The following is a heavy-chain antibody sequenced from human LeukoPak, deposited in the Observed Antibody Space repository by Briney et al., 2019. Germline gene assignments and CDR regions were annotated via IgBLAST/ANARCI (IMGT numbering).Heavy chain of an antibody. CDR2: MHPGASNT. Sequence: GESLKISCKASGYSFTSYWIGWVRHMARRGLGWMGIMHPGASNTRYSPSFQGQVTISAEKSINTAYLQWGSLKASDTAIYYCARQTPDQYGMDVWGQGTTVTISS. V-gene: IGHV5-51*01. CDR1: GYSFTSYW. J-gene: IGHJ6*02. CDR3: ARQTPDQYGMDV. D-gene: IGHD1-14*01.